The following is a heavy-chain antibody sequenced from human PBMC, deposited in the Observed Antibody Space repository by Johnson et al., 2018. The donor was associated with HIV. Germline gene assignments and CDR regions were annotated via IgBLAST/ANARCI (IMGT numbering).Heavy chain of an antibody. CDR3: AKDLVDTAMDDAFDI. D-gene: IGHD5-18*01. CDR1: GFTVSSNY. Sequence: MQLVQSGGGLVQPGGSLRLSCAASGFTVSSNYMSWVRQAPGKGLEWVSVIYSGGSTYYADSVKGRFTISRDNSKNTLYLQMNSLRAEDTAVYYCAKDLVDTAMDDAFDIWGQGTMVTVSS. CDR2: IYSGGST. V-gene: IGHV3-66*01. J-gene: IGHJ3*02.